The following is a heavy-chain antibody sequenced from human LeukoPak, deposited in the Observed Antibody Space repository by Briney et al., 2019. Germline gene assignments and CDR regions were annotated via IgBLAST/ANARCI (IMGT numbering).Heavy chain of an antibody. CDR2: MNPNSGNT. Sequence: ASGKVSCKASGYTFTSYDINWVRQATGQGLEWMGSMNPNSGNTGYAQKFQGRVTITRNTSISTAYMELRSLRSEDTAVYYCARTLRDGYTGDDAFDIWGQGTMATVSS. V-gene: IGHV1-8*03. J-gene: IGHJ3*02. CDR3: ARTLRDGYTGDDAFDI. CDR1: GYTFTSYD. D-gene: IGHD5-24*01.